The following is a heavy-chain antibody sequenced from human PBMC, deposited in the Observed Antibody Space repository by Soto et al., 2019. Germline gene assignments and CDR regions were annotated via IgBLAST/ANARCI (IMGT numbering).Heavy chain of an antibody. CDR1: GDSVSIYSGA. CDR3: ANDPRYSLDY. Sequence: SQTLSITCVISGDSVSIYSGAWNWIRQSPSRGLEWLGRTYYRSKWYYDYAESVKSRIIISVDTSKNQFSLQLNSVTPEDAAVYYCANDPRYSLDYWGQGTQVTVS. V-gene: IGHV6-1*01. CDR2: TYYRSKWYY. J-gene: IGHJ4*02. D-gene: IGHD5-12*01.